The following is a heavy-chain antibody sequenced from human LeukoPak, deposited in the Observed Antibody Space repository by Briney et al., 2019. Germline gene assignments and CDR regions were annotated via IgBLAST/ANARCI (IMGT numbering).Heavy chain of an antibody. V-gene: IGHV4-59*01. CDR2: ISYSGST. D-gene: IGHD1-7*01. CDR1: GGSINNYY. Sequence: SETLSLTCTVSGGSINNYYWTWIRQPPGKGLEWIGYISYSGSTNYNPSLKSRVTISVDTSKNQFSLKLSSVTAADTAVYYCARESQPTTSYNYYCYYMDVWGKGTTVTVSS. CDR3: ARESQPTTSYNYYCYYMDV. J-gene: IGHJ6*03.